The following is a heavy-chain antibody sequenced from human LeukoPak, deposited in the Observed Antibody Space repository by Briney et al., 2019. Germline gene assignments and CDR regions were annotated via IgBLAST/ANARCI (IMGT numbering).Heavy chain of an antibody. CDR3: VRVVAVVPAATGPYDAFDI. Sequence: HPGGSLRLSCAASGFSFSSYWMSWVRQAPGKGLEWVANIKQDGSEKYYVDSVKGRFSISRDNAKNSLYLQTHSLRAEDTAVYYCVRVVAVVPAATGPYDAFDIWGQGTMVTVSS. V-gene: IGHV3-7*01. CDR2: IKQDGSEK. J-gene: IGHJ3*02. CDR1: GFSFSSYW. D-gene: IGHD2-2*01.